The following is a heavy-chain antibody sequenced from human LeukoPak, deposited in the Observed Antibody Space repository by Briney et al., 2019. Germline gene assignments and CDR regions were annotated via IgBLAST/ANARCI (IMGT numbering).Heavy chain of an antibody. Sequence: GGSLRLSCTASGFTFSSYWMHWVRQAPGKGLVWVSRINSDGGSTSYADSVKGRFTISRDNAKNSLYLQMNSLRAEDTALYYCAKGFFYLWGQGTLVTVSS. CDR2: INSDGGST. CDR3: AKGFFYL. V-gene: IGHV3-74*01. J-gene: IGHJ5*02. CDR1: GFTFSSYW.